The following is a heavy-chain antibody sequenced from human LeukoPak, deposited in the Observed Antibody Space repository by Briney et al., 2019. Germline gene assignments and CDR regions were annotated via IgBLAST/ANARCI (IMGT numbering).Heavy chain of an antibody. J-gene: IGHJ6*02. CDR3: AKDYYGSGSYIGYGMDV. V-gene: IGHV3-23*01. CDR2: ISGSGGST. Sequence: PGGSLRLSCAASGLTFSSYGMSWVRQAPGKGLEWVSAISGSGGSTYYADSVKGRFTISRDNSKNTLYLQMNSLRAEDTAVYYCAKDYYGSGSYIGYGMDVWGQGTTVTVSS. CDR1: GLTFSSYG. D-gene: IGHD3-10*01.